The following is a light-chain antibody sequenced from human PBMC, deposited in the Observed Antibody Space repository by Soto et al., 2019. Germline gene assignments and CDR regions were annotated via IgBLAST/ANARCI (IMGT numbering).Light chain of an antibody. CDR3: QQRSNWPPIT. CDR1: QSVSNNY. V-gene: IGKV3-11*01. J-gene: IGKJ5*01. Sequence: EFVLTQSPGTLSLSPGARATLSCIASQSVSNNYLAWYQQKPGQAPRLLIYDASNRATGIPARFSGSGSGTDFTLTISSLEPEDFAVYYCQQRSNWPPITFGQGTRLQIK. CDR2: DAS.